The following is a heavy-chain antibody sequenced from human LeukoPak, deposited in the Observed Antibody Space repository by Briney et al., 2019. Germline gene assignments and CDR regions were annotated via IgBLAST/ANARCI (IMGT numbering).Heavy chain of an antibody. CDR1: GFTFSSYE. CDR2: ISSSGSTI. J-gene: IGHJ4*02. Sequence: PGGSLRLSCAASGFTFSSYEVNWVRQAPGKGLEWVSYISSSGSTIYYADSVKGRFTISRDNAKNSLYLQMNSLRAEDTAVYYCASIVYSSGDYWGQGTLVTVSS. CDR3: ASIVYSSGDY. D-gene: IGHD6-19*01. V-gene: IGHV3-48*03.